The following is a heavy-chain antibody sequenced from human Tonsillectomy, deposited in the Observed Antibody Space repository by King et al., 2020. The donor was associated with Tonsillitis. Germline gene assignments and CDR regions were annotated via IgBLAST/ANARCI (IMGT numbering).Heavy chain of an antibody. CDR1: GGSISSYY. Sequence: QLQESGPGLVKPSETLSLTCTVSGGSISSYYWSWIRQPPGKGLEWIGYIYYSGSTNYNPSLKSLVTISVDTSKNQFSLKLSSVTAADTAVYYCARATTRSGPSHYWGQGTLVTVSS. CDR2: IYYSGST. V-gene: IGHV4-59*01. J-gene: IGHJ4*02. CDR3: ARATTRSGPSHY. D-gene: IGHD1-14*01.